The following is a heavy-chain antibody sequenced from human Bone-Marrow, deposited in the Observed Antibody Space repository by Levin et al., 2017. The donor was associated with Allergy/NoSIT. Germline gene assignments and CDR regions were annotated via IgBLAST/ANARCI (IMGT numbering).Heavy chain of an antibody. J-gene: IGHJ4*02. D-gene: IGHD3-10*01. V-gene: IGHV3-66*02. CDR1: GFTVSSNY. CDR3: ARNHAWYGAGYFDY. Sequence: ASETLSLTCAASGFTVSSNYMSWVRQAPGKGLEWVSVIYSGGDTYYADSVMGRFTISRDNSKNTLYLQMNSLRAEDTAVYYCARNHAWYGAGYFDYWGQGTLVSVSS. CDR2: IYSGGDT.